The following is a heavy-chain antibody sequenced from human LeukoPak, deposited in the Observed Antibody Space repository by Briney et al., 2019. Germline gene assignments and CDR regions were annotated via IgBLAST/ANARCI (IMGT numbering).Heavy chain of an antibody. CDR2: INPNSGGT. J-gene: IGHJ6*02. CDR1: VYTFTGSY. V-gene: IGHV1-2*02. CDR3: ARSYDILTGYYPAYYYYYGMDV. Sequence: ASVKDSCKASVYTFTGSYMHWVRQAPGQGLGWMGWINPNSGGTNYAQKFQGSVTMTRDTSISTAYMELSRLRSDDTAVYYCARSYDILTGYYPAYYYYYGMDVWGQGTTVTVSS. D-gene: IGHD3-9*01.